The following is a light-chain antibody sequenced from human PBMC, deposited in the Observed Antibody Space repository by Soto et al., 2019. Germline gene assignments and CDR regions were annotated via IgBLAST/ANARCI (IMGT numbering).Light chain of an antibody. CDR2: GAS. CDR1: QSVSSSY. J-gene: IGKJ1*01. V-gene: IGKV3-20*01. CDR3: QQDGSSPCT. Sequence: EIVLTPSPGPLSLSPGERATLSCRASQSVSSSYFAWYQQKPCLAPRPLIYGASSRATGIPDRFSGSGSGTDFTLTSSRLEPEDFAVYYCQQDGSSPCTFGQGTKVEIK.